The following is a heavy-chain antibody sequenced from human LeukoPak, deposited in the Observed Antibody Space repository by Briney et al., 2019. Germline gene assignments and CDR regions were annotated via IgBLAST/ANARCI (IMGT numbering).Heavy chain of an antibody. V-gene: IGHV4-38-2*01. CDR3: ERASTPYYYMDV. CDR2: IYHSGST. J-gene: IGHJ6*03. D-gene: IGHD2-2*01. CDR1: GYSISSGYY. Sequence: PSETLSLTCAVSGYSISSGYYWGWIRQPPGKGLEWIGSIYHSGSTYYNPSLKSRVTISVDTSKNQFSLKLSSVSAADTAGYYCERASTPYYYMDVWGKGSTVTVSS.